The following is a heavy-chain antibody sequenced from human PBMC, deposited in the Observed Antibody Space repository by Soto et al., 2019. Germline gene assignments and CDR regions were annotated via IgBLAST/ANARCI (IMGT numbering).Heavy chain of an antibody. CDR3: ALSRYCSGGSCPGGGNWFDP. J-gene: IGHJ5*02. D-gene: IGHD2-15*01. Sequence: QVQLQESGPGLVKPSQTLSLTCTVSGGSISSGGYYWSWIRQHPGKGLEWIGDIYYSGSTYYNPSLKSRVTISVDTSKNQFSLKLSSVTAADTAVYYCALSRYCSGGSCPGGGNWFDPWGQGTLVTVSS. CDR2: IYYSGST. CDR1: GGSISSGGYY. V-gene: IGHV4-31*03.